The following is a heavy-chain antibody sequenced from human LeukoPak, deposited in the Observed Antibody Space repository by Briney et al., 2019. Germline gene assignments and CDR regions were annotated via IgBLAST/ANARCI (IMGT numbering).Heavy chain of an antibody. CDR2: IYYSGST. Sequence: SETLSLTCTVSGGSISSSSYHWGWIRQPPGKGLEWIGSIYYSGSTNYNPSLKSRVTISVDTSKNQFSLKLSSVTAADTAVYYCARGVDEGYFDYWGQGTLVTVSS. CDR3: ARGVDEGYFDY. V-gene: IGHV4-39*07. D-gene: IGHD5-12*01. J-gene: IGHJ4*02. CDR1: GGSISSSSYH.